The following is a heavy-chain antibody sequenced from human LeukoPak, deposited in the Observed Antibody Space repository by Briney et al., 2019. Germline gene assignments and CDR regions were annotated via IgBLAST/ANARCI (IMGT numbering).Heavy chain of an antibody. CDR3: ARVGYYGSGAFMDYYYGMDV. J-gene: IGHJ6*02. Sequence: PGGSLRLSCAASGFTFSSYSMNWVRQAPGKGLEWVSYISSSSSTIYYADSVKGRFTISRDNAKNSLYLQMNSLRAEDTAVYYCARVGYYGSGAFMDYYYGMDVWGQGTTVTVSS. V-gene: IGHV3-48*04. CDR1: GFTFSSYS. D-gene: IGHD3-10*01. CDR2: ISSSSSTI.